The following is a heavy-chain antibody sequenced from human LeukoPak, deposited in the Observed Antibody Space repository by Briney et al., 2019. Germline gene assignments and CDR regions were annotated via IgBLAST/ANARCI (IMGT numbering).Heavy chain of an antibody. Sequence: SETLSLTCTVSGGSISSYYWSWIRQPPGKGLEWIGYIYYSGSTNYNPSLKSRVTISVDTSKNQFSLKLSSVTAADTAVYYCASYYYDSSGYSGDAFDIWGQGTMVTVCS. V-gene: IGHV4-59*01. D-gene: IGHD3-22*01. J-gene: IGHJ3*02. CDR2: IYYSGST. CDR1: GGSISSYY. CDR3: ASYYYDSSGYSGDAFDI.